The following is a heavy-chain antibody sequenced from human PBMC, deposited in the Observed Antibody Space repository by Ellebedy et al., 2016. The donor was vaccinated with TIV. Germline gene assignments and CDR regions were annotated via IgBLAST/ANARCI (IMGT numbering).Heavy chain of an antibody. CDR3: AKARGSSVIDYNYFGMDV. CDR2: ISGDSVYT. J-gene: IGHJ6*02. D-gene: IGHD2-21*01. Sequence: GESLKISCAASGFSFGGQYMSWFRQTPDKGLEWVSYISGDSVYTDHAHSVKGRFTIYRDNAKNSLYLQMSSLRAEDTAVYYCAKARGSSVIDYNYFGMDVWGHGTTVTVSS. CDR1: GFSFGGQY. V-gene: IGHV3-11*05.